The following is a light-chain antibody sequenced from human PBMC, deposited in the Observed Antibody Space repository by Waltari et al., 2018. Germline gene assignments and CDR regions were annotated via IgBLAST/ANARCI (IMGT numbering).Light chain of an antibody. CDR1: QDIREN. CDR3: QQYANLPLT. Sequence: DTQMTQSPSSLSASVGDRVTITCQASQDIRENLNWFQQKPGKAPQVLIFDASRSQAVVPSRFSGSGSGTDFALTINSLQPEDIGTYYCQQYANLPLTFGGGTRVEL. J-gene: IGKJ4*01. V-gene: IGKV1-33*01. CDR2: DAS.